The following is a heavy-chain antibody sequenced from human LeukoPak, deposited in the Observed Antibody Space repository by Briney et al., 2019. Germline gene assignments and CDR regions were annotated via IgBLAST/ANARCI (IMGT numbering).Heavy chain of an antibody. D-gene: IGHD2-15*01. Sequence: GGALRLSSAASRFTFSRYNMKWGREGPGEGLEWVSSISSSSGYIYYADSVKGRFTISRDNAKNSLYLQMNSMRAEDTAVYYCARSHYCSGGSCYASDYWGQGTLVTVSS. CDR2: ISSSSGYI. V-gene: IGHV3-21*01. CDR1: RFTFSRYN. CDR3: ARSHYCSGGSCYASDY. J-gene: IGHJ4*02.